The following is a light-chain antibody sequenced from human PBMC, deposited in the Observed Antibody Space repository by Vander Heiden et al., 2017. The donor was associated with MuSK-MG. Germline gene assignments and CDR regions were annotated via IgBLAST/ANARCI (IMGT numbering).Light chain of an antibody. CDR1: SSDVGGYNY. J-gene: IGLJ2*01. Sequence: QSALPQPPSASGSPAQSVTISCTGTSSDVGGYNYVSWYQQHPGKAPKLMIYDVSKRPSGVPDRFSGSKSGNTASLTVSGLQTEDEADYYCTSYAGSNNVVFGGGTKLTVL. CDR2: DVS. V-gene: IGLV2-8*01. CDR3: TSYAGSNNVV.